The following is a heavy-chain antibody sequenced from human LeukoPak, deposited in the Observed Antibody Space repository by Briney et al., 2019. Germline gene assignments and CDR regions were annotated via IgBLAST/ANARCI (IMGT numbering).Heavy chain of an antibody. CDR2: INPSGGST. V-gene: IGHV1-46*01. CDR3: ARDSGMVRGTVDY. CDR1: GYTFTGYY. Sequence: ASVKVSCKAYGYTFTGYYIHWVRQAPGQGLEWMGIINPSGGSTSYAQKFQGRVTMTRDTSTSTVYMELSSLRSEDTAVYYCARDSGMVRGTVDYWGQGTLVTVSS. D-gene: IGHD3-10*01. J-gene: IGHJ4*02.